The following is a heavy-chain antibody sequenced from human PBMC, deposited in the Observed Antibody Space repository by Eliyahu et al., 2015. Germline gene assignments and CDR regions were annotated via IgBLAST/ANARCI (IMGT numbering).Heavy chain of an antibody. D-gene: IGHD3-22*01. J-gene: IGHJ4*02. Sequence: QVQLVQSGAEVKKPGASVXVSCKVSGXTFXSYAMHWVRQAPGQRLEWMGWINAGNGNTKYSQKFQGRVTITRDTSASTAYMELSSLRSEDTAVYYCARAEKPYYYDSSLDYWGQGTLVTVSS. V-gene: IGHV1-3*01. CDR2: INAGNGNT. CDR3: ARAEKPYYYDSSLDY. CDR1: GXTFXSYA.